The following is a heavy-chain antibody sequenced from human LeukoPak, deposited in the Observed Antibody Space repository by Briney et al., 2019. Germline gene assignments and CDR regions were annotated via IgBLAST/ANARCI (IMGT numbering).Heavy chain of an antibody. CDR1: GFTFNNYA. CDR3: ARDYADYVGYFFFDY. D-gene: IGHD4-17*01. Sequence: PGGSLSLSCGVSGFTFNNYAMNWVRQSRGKGLEWVSSVIGGGETTYYADSAKGRFTISRDNSQNTLYLQMSSLRAEDTVVYYCARDYADYVGYFFFDYWGQGTLVTVSS. V-gene: IGHV3-23*01. J-gene: IGHJ4*02. CDR2: VIGGGETT.